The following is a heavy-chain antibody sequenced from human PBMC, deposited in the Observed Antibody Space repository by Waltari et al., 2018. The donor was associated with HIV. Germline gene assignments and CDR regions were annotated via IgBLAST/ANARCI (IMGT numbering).Heavy chain of an antibody. J-gene: IGHJ4*02. CDR1: GGSIISNVYY. V-gene: IGHV4-39*01. CDR3: APRDYGDYQFDY. Sequence: QLQLQESGPGLVKPSETLSLTCTVSGGSIISNVYYWDWIRQPPGKGLEWIGSVYYSVSTYDNPSLKSRVTISVDTSKNQFYLRLKSVTAADTAVYYCAPRDYGDYQFDYWGRGTLVTVSS. D-gene: IGHD4-17*01. CDR2: VYYSVST.